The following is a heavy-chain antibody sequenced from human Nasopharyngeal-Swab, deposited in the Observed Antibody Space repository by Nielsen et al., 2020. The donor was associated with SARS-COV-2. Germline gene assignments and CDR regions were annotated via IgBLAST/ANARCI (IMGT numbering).Heavy chain of an antibody. CDR1: GGSFTGYS. J-gene: IGHJ4*02. Sequence: ETLSLTCAVYGGSFTGYSWTWIRQPPGKGLEWIGEINHTGSTKYNPSLKSRVTVSADTSKNQISLRLTSVTAADTAFYYCARGVTDITMTLIVMTGASYFFDSWGQGSQVTVSS. CDR3: ARGVTDITMTLIVMTGASYFFDS. D-gene: IGHD3-16*01. CDR2: INHTGST. V-gene: IGHV4-34*01.